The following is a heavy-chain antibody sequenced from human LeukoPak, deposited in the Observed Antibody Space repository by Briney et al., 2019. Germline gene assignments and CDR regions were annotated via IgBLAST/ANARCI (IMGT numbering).Heavy chain of an antibody. J-gene: IGHJ4*02. Sequence: SQTLSLTCAISGDSVSSNSAAWNWIRQSPSRGLEWLGRTYYRSTWYNDYAVSLKSRITINTDTSKNQFSLQLNSVTPEDTAVYYCATAMIVVVITTDYWGQGTLVTVSS. CDR2: TYYRSTWYN. V-gene: IGHV6-1*01. CDR3: ATAMIVVVITTDY. D-gene: IGHD3-22*01. CDR1: GDSVSSNSAA.